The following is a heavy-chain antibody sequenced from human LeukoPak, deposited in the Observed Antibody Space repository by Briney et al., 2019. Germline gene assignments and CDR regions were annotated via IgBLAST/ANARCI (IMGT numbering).Heavy chain of an antibody. V-gene: IGHV3-11*01. J-gene: IGHJ4*02. CDR3: ARRRYNWNAIDY. Sequence: PGGSLRLSCAASGFTFSDYYMSWIRQAPGKGLEWVSYISSSGSTLYYADSVKGRITISRDNAKNSLHLQMNSLRAEDTAVYYCARRRYNWNAIDYWGQGTLSPSPQ. D-gene: IGHD1-20*01. CDR2: ISSSGSTL. CDR1: GFTFSDYY.